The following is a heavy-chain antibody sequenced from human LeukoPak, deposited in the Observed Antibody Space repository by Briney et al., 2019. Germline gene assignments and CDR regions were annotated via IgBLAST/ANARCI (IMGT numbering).Heavy chain of an antibody. J-gene: IGHJ5*02. CDR2: ISSSSSYI. Sequence: PGGSLRLSCAASGFTFSSYSMNWVRQAPGKGLEWVSSISSSSSYIYYADSVKGRFTISRDNAKNSLYLQMNSLRAEGTAVYYCARHIKDEQQLVLRFDPWGQGTLVTVSS. V-gene: IGHV3-21*01. CDR3: ARHIKDEQQLVLRFDP. D-gene: IGHD6-13*01. CDR1: GFTFSSYS.